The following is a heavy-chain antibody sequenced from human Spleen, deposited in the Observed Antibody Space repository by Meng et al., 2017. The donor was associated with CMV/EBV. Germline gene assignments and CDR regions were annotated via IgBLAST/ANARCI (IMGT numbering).Heavy chain of an antibody. J-gene: IGHJ6*02. CDR1: GGSISSYY. V-gene: IGHV4-59*01. D-gene: IGHD7-27*01. Sequence: GSLRLSCTVSGGSISSYYWSWIRQPPGKGLEWIGYIYYSGSTNYNPSLKSRVTISVDTSKNQFSLKLSSVTAADTAVYYCARANRGGAYYYYGMDVWGQGTTVTVSS. CDR3: ARANRGGAYYYYGMDV. CDR2: IYYSGST.